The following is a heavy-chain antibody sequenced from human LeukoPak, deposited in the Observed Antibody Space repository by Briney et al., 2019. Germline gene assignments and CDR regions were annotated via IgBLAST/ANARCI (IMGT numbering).Heavy chain of an antibody. CDR1: GFTFSSYA. J-gene: IGHJ3*02. V-gene: IGHV3-30-3*01. Sequence: GGSLRLSCAASGFTFSSYAMHWVRQAPGKGLEWVAVISYDGSNKYYADSVKGRFTISRDNDKNSLYLQMNSLRVEDTAVYYCARVFRPSLTVFIIRGAFDIWGQGTMVTVSS. CDR2: ISYDGSNK. CDR3: ARVFRPSLTVFIIRGAFDI. D-gene: IGHD3-3*01.